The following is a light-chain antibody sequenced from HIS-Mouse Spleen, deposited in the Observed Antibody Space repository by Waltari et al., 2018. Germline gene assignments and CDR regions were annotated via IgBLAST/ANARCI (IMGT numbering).Light chain of an antibody. Sequence: DIQLTQSPSFLSASVGDRVTITCRASQGISSYLAWYQQKPGKAPKLLIYAASTLQSGVSSRFGGSGSVTEFTLTFSSLQPEDFASYFCQQLNSYPPTFGQGTKVEIK. V-gene: IGKV1-9*01. J-gene: IGKJ1*01. CDR2: AAS. CDR1: QGISSY. CDR3: QQLNSYPPT.